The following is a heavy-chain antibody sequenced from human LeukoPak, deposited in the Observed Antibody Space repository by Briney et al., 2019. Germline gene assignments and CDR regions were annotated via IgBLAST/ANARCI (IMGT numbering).Heavy chain of an antibody. V-gene: IGHV1-8*03. J-gene: IGHJ5*02. CDR2: MNPNSGNT. D-gene: IGHD3-10*01. Sequence: GASVKVSCKASGYTFTSYDINWVRQATGQGLEWMGWMNPNSGNTGYAQKFQGRVTITRNTSISTAYMELSSLRSEDTAVYYCAIHMVRGVISWFDPWGQGTLVTVSS. CDR3: AIHMVRGVISWFDP. CDR1: GYTFTSYD.